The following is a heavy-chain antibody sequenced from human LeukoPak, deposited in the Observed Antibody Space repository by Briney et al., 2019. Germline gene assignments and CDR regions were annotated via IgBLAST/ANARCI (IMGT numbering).Heavy chain of an antibody. D-gene: IGHD4-23*01. Sequence: SETLSLTCTVSGDSMRSFYWGWVRQAPGKGPEWIGFISHSGYTSYSPSLKSRVAISVDTSKRHFSLRLSSMTAADTAIYYCARGRNDNGGMFFDSWAQGNLVTVSS. J-gene: IGHJ5*01. CDR3: ARGRNDNGGMFFDS. CDR1: GDSMRSFY. V-gene: IGHV4-59*01. CDR2: ISHSGYT.